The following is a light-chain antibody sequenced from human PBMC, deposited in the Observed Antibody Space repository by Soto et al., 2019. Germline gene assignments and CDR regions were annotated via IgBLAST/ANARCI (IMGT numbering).Light chain of an antibody. CDR2: GAS. V-gene: IGKV1-39*01. J-gene: IGKJ3*01. CDR3: QQTYSTPRT. Sequence: DIQMTQSPSSLSASVGDRVTITCRASQSITNFLNWYQQKPEKAPKLLIYGASTLQSGVPSRFSGSGSGIDFTLTISSLQPEDFATYYCQQTYSTPRTFGPGTKVDIK. CDR1: QSITNF.